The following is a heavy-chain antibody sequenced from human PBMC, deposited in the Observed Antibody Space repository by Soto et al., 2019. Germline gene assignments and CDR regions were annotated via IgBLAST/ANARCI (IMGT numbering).Heavy chain of an antibody. CDR1: GYSFITYY. CDR2: INPSGGNA. D-gene: IGHD2-15*01. J-gene: IGHJ3*01. V-gene: IGHV1-46*03. Sequence: VQLGQSGPEVKKPGASVKVSCKASGYSFITYYMHWVRQAPGQGLEWMAIINPSGGNANYAQKFQGRVSLTRDTSTTTVFMELSSLRSEDTAVYYCATYYGIGGCPPGPWNWGPGTMVTVSS. CDR3: ATYYGIGGCPPGPWN.